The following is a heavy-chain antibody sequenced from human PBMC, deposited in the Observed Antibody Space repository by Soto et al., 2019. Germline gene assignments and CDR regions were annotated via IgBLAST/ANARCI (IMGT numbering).Heavy chain of an antibody. CDR2: ISDSGGST. Sequence: EVQLLESGGGLVQPGGSLRLSCAASGFTFSSYAMSWVRQTPGKGLEWVSSISDSGGSTYYADPVKGRFTISRDNSKNTLYLQMISLRAEDTAVYYWARHSSSWFSATDYWGQGTLVTVSS. CDR1: GFTFSSYA. CDR3: ARHSSSWFSATDY. V-gene: IGHV3-23*01. D-gene: IGHD6-13*01. J-gene: IGHJ4*02.